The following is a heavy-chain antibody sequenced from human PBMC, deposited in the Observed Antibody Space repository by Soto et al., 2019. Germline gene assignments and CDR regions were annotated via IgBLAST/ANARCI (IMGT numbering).Heavy chain of an antibody. CDR2: MYYSGST. CDR3: ARHEGRRPNFAY. V-gene: IGHV4-39*01. Sequence: QLQLQESGPGLVKSSETLSLTCPVSGGSISSGTYFWGWIRQPPGKGLEWIGSMYYSGSTYYNSSLKRRVTISIDTSKNQLSLRLTSVTAADTAVYYCARHEGRRPNFAYWGQGTLVTVSS. J-gene: IGHJ4*02. CDR1: GGSISSGTYF.